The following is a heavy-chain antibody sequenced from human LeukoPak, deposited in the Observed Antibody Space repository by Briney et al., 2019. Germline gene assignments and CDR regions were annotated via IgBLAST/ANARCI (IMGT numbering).Heavy chain of an antibody. J-gene: IGHJ5*02. CDR2: INPSGGST. D-gene: IGHD1-26*01. V-gene: IGHV1-46*01. CDR1: GYIFTSYN. Sequence: ASVKVSCKASGYIFTSYNIYWVRQAPGQGLEWMGIINPSGGSTNYAQKFQGRVAMTRDTSTSTVYMELSSLRSEDTAVYYCARDKGGSYYWFDPWGQGTLVTVSS. CDR3: ARDKGGSYYWFDP.